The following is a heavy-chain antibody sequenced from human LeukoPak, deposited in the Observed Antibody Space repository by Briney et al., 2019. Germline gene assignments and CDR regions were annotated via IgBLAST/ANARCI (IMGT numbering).Heavy chain of an antibody. Sequence: ASVKVSCKASGYTFTGHYMHCVRQAPGQGLEWMGWINPNSGGTNYAQKFQGRVTMTRDTSISTAYMELSRLRSDDTAVYYCARARQWLLLPEDAFDIWGQGTMVTVSS. V-gene: IGHV1-2*02. D-gene: IGHD3-22*01. J-gene: IGHJ3*02. CDR1: GYTFTGHY. CDR2: INPNSGGT. CDR3: ARARQWLLLPEDAFDI.